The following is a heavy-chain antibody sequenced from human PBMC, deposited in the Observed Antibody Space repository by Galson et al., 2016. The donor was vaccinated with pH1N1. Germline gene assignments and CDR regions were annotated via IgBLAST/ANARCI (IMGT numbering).Heavy chain of an antibody. Sequence: SVKVSCKASGYTFSSYGISWVRQAPGQGLEWMGWSRPYTGNTNHVQKFQGRVTMTTDTSTSTAYMELRSLTSDDTAVYYCARGDQDSSGWGTDNWGQGTLVTVSS. CDR2: SRPYTGNT. J-gene: IGHJ4*02. V-gene: IGHV1-18*01. CDR3: ARGDQDSSGWGTDN. D-gene: IGHD6-19*01. CDR1: GYTFSSYG.